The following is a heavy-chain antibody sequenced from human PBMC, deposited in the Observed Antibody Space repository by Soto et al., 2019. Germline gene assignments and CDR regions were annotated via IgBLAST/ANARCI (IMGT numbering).Heavy chain of an antibody. J-gene: IGHJ6*03. CDR1: GYTFTSYY. Sequence: QVQLVQSGAEVKKPGASVKVSCKASGYTFTSYYMHWVRQAPGQGLEWMGIINPSGGSTSYAQKFQGIVTMTRDTSTSTVYMELSSLRSEDTAVYYCASGYCSGGSCYSMDYYYMDVWGKGTTVTVSS. CDR3: ASGYCSGGSCYSMDYYYMDV. CDR2: INPSGGST. D-gene: IGHD2-15*01. V-gene: IGHV1-46*03.